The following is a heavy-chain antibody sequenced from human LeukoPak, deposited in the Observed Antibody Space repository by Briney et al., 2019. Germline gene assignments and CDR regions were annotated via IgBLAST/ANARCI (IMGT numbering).Heavy chain of an antibody. CDR2: INHSGST. V-gene: IGHV4-34*01. CDR3: ARLGAYTVTIHNRRKPFDY. J-gene: IGHJ4*02. D-gene: IGHD4-17*01. CDR1: GFTFSSYA. Sequence: PGGSLRLSCAASGFTFSSYAMSWIRQPPGKGLEWIGEINHSGSTNYNPSLKSRVTISVDTSKNQFSLKLSSVTAADTAVYYCARLGAYTVTIHNRRKPFDYWGQGTLVTVSS.